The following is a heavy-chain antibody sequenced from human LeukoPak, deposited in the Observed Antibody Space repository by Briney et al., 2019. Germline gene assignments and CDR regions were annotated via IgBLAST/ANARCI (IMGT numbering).Heavy chain of an antibody. CDR3: ARDSKGAFDY. CDR1: GFTFSSYW. CDR2: INSDGSST. Sequence: PGGSLRPSCATSGFTFSSYWMHWVRQAPGKGLVWVSRINSDGSSTSYADSVKGRFTVSGDNAKNTLYLQMNSLRAEDTAVYYCARDSKGAFDYWGQGTLVTVSS. D-gene: IGHD1-26*01. V-gene: IGHV3-74*01. J-gene: IGHJ4*02.